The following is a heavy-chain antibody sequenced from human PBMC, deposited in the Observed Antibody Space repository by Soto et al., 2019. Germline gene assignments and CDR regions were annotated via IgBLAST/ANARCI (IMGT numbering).Heavy chain of an antibody. CDR2: VSANGGIT. Sequence: EVKVLESGGDLVQPGGSLRLSCVASGFTFSEYAMTWVRQAPGKGLDWVSSVSANGGITYYADSVKGRFTISRDNSNNTLLLQMNSPSAEDTALYYCARGDSAGSRSPTSYYFSGLDVWGQGTKVIVSS. CDR1: GFTFSEYA. D-gene: IGHD3-22*01. J-gene: IGHJ6*02. CDR3: ARGDSAGSRSPTSYYFSGLDV. V-gene: IGHV3-23*01.